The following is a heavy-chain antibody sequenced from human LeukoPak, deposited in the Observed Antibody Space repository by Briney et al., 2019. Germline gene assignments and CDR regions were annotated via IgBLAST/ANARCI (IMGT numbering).Heavy chain of an antibody. Sequence: GASVKVSCKTSGYTFTTYAVQWVRQAPGQSLEWMGWINAGNGDTKYSQKFQVRVTITRDTSANTAYMELSSLTSEDTAVYYCTRGSSFTWPRAYWPFDYWGQGTLVTVSS. CDR3: TRGSSFTWPRAYWPFDY. CDR1: GYTFTTYA. CDR2: INAGNGDT. D-gene: IGHD2-2*01. V-gene: IGHV1-3*01. J-gene: IGHJ4*02.